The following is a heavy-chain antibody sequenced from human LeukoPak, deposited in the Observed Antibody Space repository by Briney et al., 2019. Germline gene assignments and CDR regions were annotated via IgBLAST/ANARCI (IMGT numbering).Heavy chain of an antibody. J-gene: IGHJ5*02. CDR2: INAGNGNT. D-gene: IGHD6-13*01. Sequence: GASVKVSCKASGYTFTSYAMHWVRQAPGQRLEWMGWINAGNGNTKYSQKFQGRVTITRDTSASTAYMELSSLRSEDTAVYYCARDHSSSWVSWFDPWGQGTLVTVSS. V-gene: IGHV1-3*01. CDR1: GYTFTSYA. CDR3: ARDHSSSWVSWFDP.